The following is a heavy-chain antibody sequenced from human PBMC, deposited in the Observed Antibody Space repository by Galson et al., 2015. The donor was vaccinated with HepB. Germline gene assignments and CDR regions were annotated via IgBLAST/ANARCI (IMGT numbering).Heavy chain of an antibody. D-gene: IGHD6-19*01. CDR2: INQDGSDK. V-gene: IGHV3-7*04. Sequence: SLRLSCAASRFTFSSYWMTWVRRAPGKGLEWVANINQDGSDKNYVDSVKGRFTISRDNAKDLLYLQMNGLRAEDTALYYCARVSSGSYGEDYWGQGTLVTVSS. J-gene: IGHJ4*02. CDR3: ARVSSGSYGEDY. CDR1: RFTFSSYW.